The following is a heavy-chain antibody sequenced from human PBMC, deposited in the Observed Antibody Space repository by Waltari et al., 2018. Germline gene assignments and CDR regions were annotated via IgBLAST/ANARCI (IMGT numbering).Heavy chain of an antibody. D-gene: IGHD2-15*01. CDR3: GVVRDYYYGMDV. CDR1: GYTLTELS. CDR2: LDHEDGET. J-gene: IGHJ6*02. V-gene: IGHV1-24*01. Sequence: QVQLVQSGAEVKKPGASVKVSCKVSGYTLTELSMHWVRQAPGKGLEWMGGLDHEDGETNYAQKFKGRVTMTEDTSTDTAYMELSSLRSEDTAVYYCGVVRDYYYGMDVWGQGTTVTVSS.